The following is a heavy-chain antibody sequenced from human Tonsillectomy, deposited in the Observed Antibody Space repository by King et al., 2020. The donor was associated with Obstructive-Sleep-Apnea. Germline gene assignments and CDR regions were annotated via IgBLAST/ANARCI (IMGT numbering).Heavy chain of an antibody. CDR3: ARNRFGPLDY. D-gene: IGHD3-16*01. J-gene: IGHJ4*02. CDR1: GLTFSNYW. V-gene: IGHV3-7*03. CDR2: IKQDGSEK. Sequence: VQLVESGGGLVQPGGSLRLSCAASGLTFSNYWMTWVRQAPEGLEWVANIKQDGSEKYYVDSVKGRFTVSRDNARNSLYLQINSLRAEDTAVFYCARNRFGPLDYWGQGTLVTVSS.